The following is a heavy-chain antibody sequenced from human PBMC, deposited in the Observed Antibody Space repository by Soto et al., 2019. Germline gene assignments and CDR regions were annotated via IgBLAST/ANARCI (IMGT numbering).Heavy chain of an antibody. D-gene: IGHD4-17*01. CDR3: VSHANPQGVTTFFFNYYYGMDV. J-gene: IGHJ6*02. Sequence: GESLKISCKGSGYSFTSYWIGWVRQMPGKGLEWMGIIYPGDSDTRYSPSFQGQVTISADKSISTAYLQWSSLKASDTAMYYCVSHANPQGVTTFFFNYYYGMDVWGQGTTVTVSS. CDR2: IYPGDSDT. CDR1: GYSFTSYW. V-gene: IGHV5-51*01.